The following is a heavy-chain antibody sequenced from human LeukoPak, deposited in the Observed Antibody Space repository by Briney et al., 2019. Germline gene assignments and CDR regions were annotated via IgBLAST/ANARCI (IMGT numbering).Heavy chain of an antibody. CDR1: GGSISSSSYY. CDR3: ATLPGDIVVVPAAIGWFDP. V-gene: IGHV4-39*01. D-gene: IGHD2-2*01. CDR2: IYYSGST. Sequence: PSETQSLTCTVSGGSISSSSYYWGWIRQPPGKGLEWIGSIYYSGSTYYNPSLKSRVTISVDTSKNQFSLKLSSVTAADTAVYYCATLPGDIVVVPAAIGWFDPWGQGTLVTVSS. J-gene: IGHJ5*02.